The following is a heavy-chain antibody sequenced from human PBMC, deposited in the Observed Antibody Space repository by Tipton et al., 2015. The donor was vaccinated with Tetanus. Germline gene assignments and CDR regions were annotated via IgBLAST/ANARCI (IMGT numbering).Heavy chain of an antibody. CDR3: RGEGGYYYDSRRERAGAFDI. Sequence: TLSLTCTVSGGSISSYYWSWIRQPPGKGLEWIGYIYYSGSTNYNPSLKSRVTMSVDTSKNQFSLKLSSVTAADTAVYYCRGEGGYYYDSRRERAGAFDIWGQGTMVTVSS. CDR1: GGSISSYY. V-gene: IGHV4-59*01. J-gene: IGHJ3*02. CDR2: IYYSGST. D-gene: IGHD3-22*01.